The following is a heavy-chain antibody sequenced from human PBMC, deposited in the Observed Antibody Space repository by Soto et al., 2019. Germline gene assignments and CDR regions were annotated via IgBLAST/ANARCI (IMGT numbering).Heavy chain of an antibody. CDR3: AKVRPVVTDPRPQYYFDY. Sequence: EVQLLESGGGLVQPGGSLRLSCAASGFTFSSYAMSWVRQAPGKGLEWVSGISGSGGSTYYADFVKGRFTISRDNSKNTLYRQMNSLRAEDTAVYYCAKVRPVVTDPRPQYYFDYWGQGTLVTVSS. CDR2: ISGSGGST. V-gene: IGHV3-23*01. CDR1: GFTFSSYA. D-gene: IGHD2-15*01. J-gene: IGHJ4*02.